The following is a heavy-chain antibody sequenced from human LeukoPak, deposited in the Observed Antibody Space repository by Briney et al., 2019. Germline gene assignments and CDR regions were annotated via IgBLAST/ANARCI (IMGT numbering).Heavy chain of an antibody. J-gene: IGHJ6*02. V-gene: IGHV3-23*01. CDR1: GFTFSSYA. CDR3: AKDSGSLLWFGDPLEVHYYGMDV. D-gene: IGHD3-10*01. CDR2: ISGSGGST. Sequence: GGSLRLSCAASGFTFSSYAMSWVRQAPGKGLEWVSAISGSGGSTYYADSVKGRFTISRDNSKNTLYLQMNSLRAEDTAVYYCAKDSGSLLWFGDPLEVHYYGMDVWGQGTTVTVSS.